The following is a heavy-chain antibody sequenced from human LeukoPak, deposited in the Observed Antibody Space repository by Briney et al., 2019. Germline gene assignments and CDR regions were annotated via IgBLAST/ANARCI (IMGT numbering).Heavy chain of an antibody. V-gene: IGHV3-48*04. J-gene: IGHJ3*01. Sequence: GGSLRLSCAASGFTLSSHAMNWVRQAPGKGLEWVSYVSISSSSVYYADSVKGRFTISRDSAKNSLYLQMNSLRAEDTAMYYCARDNLAAAGDDNFDFWGQGTMVTVSS. CDR1: GFTLSSHA. CDR2: VSISSSSV. D-gene: IGHD6-13*01. CDR3: ARDNLAAAGDDNFDF.